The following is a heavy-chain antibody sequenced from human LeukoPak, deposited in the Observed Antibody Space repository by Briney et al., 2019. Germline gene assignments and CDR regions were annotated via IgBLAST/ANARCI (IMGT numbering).Heavy chain of an antibody. CDR2: IYYSGST. CDR1: GGSISSGGYY. J-gene: IGHJ4*02. Sequence: SQTLSLTCTVPGGSISSGGYYWSWIRQHPGKGLEWIGYIYYSGSTYYNPSLKSRVTISVDTSKNQFSLKLSSVTAADTAVYYCARESVTGHFDYWGQGTLVTVSS. CDR3: ARESVTGHFDY. V-gene: IGHV4-31*03. D-gene: IGHD1-20*01.